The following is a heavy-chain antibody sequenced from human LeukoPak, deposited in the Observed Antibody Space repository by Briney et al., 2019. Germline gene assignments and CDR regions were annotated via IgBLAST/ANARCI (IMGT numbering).Heavy chain of an antibody. V-gene: IGHV3-66*02. Sequence: PGGSLRLSCAASGFTFSSYNMNWVRQAPGKGLEWVSVIYSGGSTYYADSVKGRFTISRDNSKNTLYLQMNSLRAEDTAVYYCARGYGFDYWGQGTLVTVSS. D-gene: IGHD1-1*01. J-gene: IGHJ4*02. CDR3: ARGYGFDY. CDR2: IYSGGST. CDR1: GFTFSSYN.